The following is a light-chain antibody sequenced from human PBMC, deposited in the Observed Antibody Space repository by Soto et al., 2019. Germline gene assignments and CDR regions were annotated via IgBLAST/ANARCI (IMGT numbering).Light chain of an antibody. CDR2: DAS. J-gene: IGKJ4*01. Sequence: EIVLTQSPATLSLSPGERATLSCRASQSVSSYLAWYQQKPGQAPRLLIYDASNRATGIPARLSGSGSGTDFTLTISSLEPEDFAVYYCQQRSNWQAVTFGGGTKVESK. CDR3: QQRSNWQAVT. V-gene: IGKV3-11*01. CDR1: QSVSSY.